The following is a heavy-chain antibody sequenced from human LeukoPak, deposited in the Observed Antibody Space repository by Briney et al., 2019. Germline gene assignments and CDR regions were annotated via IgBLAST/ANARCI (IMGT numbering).Heavy chain of an antibody. CDR1: GYSFTSYW. D-gene: IGHD3-10*01. CDR3: ARHRRRSIIGTASSRGFDS. V-gene: IGHV5-51*01. J-gene: IGHJ4*02. CDR2: IYPGDSDT. Sequence: GESLKISCKGSGYSFTSYWLGWVRQMPGKGLEGVGIIYPGDSDTTYSPSFQGQVTISADKSISTAYLQWSSLKASDTAMYYCARHRRRSIIGTASSRGFDSWGQGTLVTVSS.